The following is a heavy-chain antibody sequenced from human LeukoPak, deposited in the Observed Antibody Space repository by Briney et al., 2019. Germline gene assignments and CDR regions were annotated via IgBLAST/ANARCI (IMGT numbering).Heavy chain of an antibody. J-gene: IGHJ4*02. V-gene: IGHV3-23*01. CDR1: GFTFSSYA. CDR2: ISGSGGGT. Sequence: GGSLRLSCAASGFTFSSYAISWVRQAPGKGLEWVSTISGSGGGTYYADSMKGRFTISRDNSKNTVYLQMNSLRAEDTAVYYCAKGRGYSGYDSPDYWGQGTLVTVSS. D-gene: IGHD5-12*01. CDR3: AKGRGYSGYDSPDY.